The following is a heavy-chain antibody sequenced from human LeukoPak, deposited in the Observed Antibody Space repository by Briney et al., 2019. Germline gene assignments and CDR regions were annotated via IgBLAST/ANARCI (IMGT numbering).Heavy chain of an antibody. CDR2: IIPIFGTA. J-gene: IGHJ6*03. CDR1: GGTFSSYA. Sequence: AAVKVSCKASGGTFSSYAISWVRQAPGQGLEWVGGIIPIFGTANYAQKFQGRVTITADESTSTAYMELSSLRSEDTAVDYCAREFNADFGVVMAGYYYMDVWGQGTTVTVSS. V-gene: IGHV1-69*13. CDR3: AREFNADFGVVMAGYYYMDV. D-gene: IGHD3-3*01.